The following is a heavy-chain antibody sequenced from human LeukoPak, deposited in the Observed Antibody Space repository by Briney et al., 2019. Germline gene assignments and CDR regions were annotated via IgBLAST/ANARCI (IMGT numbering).Heavy chain of an antibody. CDR1: GGSISSGSYY. CDR3: ARDRRGSYYDY. J-gene: IGHJ4*02. V-gene: IGHV4-61*02. CDR2: IYTSGST. D-gene: IGHD1-26*01. Sequence: SETLSLTCTVSGGSISSGSYYWSWIRHPAGKGLEWIGRIYTSGSTNYNPSLKSRVTISVDTSKNQFSLKLSSVTAADTAVYYCARDRRGSYYDYWGQGTLVTVSS.